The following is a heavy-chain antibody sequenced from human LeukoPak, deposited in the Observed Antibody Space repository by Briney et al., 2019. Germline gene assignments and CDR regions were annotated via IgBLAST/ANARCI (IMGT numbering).Heavy chain of an antibody. CDR2: ISSSSSYI. CDR1: GFTFSSYS. J-gene: IGHJ4*02. V-gene: IGHV3-21*01. Sequence: GGSLRLSCAASGFTFSSYSMNWVRQAPGKGLEWVSSISSSSSYIYYADSVKGRFTICRDNAKNSLYLQMNSLRAEDTAVYYCAREEHSSGWYVFPMDYWGQGTLVTVSS. D-gene: IGHD6-19*01. CDR3: AREEHSSGWYVFPMDY.